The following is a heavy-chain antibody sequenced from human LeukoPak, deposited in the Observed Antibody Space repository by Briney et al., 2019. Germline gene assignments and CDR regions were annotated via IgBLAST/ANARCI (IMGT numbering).Heavy chain of an antibody. V-gene: IGHV3-7*01. CDR2: IKEDGSEK. CDR3: ARGEYNSSPFDY. Sequence: GGSLRLPCAASGVTFSSYWMSWVRQAPGKGLEWVANIKEDGSEKYYVDSVKGRFTISRDNAKTSVYLQMNSLRAEDTAVYYCARGEYNSSPFDYWGQGTLVTVSS. J-gene: IGHJ4*02. CDR1: GVTFSSYW. D-gene: IGHD6-13*01.